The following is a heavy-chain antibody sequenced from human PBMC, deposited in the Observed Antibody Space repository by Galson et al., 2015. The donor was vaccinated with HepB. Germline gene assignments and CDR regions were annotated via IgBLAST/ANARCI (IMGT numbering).Heavy chain of an antibody. D-gene: IGHD3-9*01. Sequence: SETLSLTCTVSGGSISSSSYYWGWIRQPPGKGLEWIGSIYYSGSTYYNPSLKSRVTISVDTSKNQFSLKLSSVTAADTAVYYCARDRDILTGYYSARFDYWGQGTLATVSS. CDR3: ARDRDILTGYYSARFDY. V-gene: IGHV4-39*07. CDR2: IYYSGST. J-gene: IGHJ4*02. CDR1: GGSISSSSYY.